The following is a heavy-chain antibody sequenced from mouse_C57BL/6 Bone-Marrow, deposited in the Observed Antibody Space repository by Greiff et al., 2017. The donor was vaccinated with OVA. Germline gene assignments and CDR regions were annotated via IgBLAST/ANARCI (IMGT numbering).Heavy chain of an antibody. Sequence: EVKLMESGGDLVKPGGSLKLSCAASGFTFSSYGMSWVRQTPDKRLEWVATISSGGSYTYYPDSVKGRFTISRDNAKNTLYLQMSSLKSEDTAMYYCARQSWAYFDYWGQGTTLTVSS. D-gene: IGHD4-1*01. V-gene: IGHV5-6*01. CDR3: ARQSWAYFDY. CDR1: GFTFSSYG. J-gene: IGHJ2*01. CDR2: ISSGGSYT.